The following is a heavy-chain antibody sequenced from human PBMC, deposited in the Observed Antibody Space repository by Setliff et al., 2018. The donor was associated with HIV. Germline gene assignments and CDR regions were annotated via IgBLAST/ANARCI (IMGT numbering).Heavy chain of an antibody. CDR3: ARDQATGYEKVWFSWIDP. CDR1: GGIFSLYA. D-gene: IGHD5-12*01. J-gene: IGHJ5*02. Sequence: SVKVSCKASGGIFSLYAINWVRQAPGQGLEWMGGIIPIFNTANYAQKFQGRVTITADGSTSTAYMELSSLRFEDTATYYCARDQATGYEKVWFSWIDPWGQGTLVTVSS. V-gene: IGHV1-69*13. CDR2: IIPIFNTA.